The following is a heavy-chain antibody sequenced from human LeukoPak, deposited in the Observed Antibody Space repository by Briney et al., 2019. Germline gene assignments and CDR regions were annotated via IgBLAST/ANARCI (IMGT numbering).Heavy chain of an antibody. V-gene: IGHV3-53*04. J-gene: IGHJ4*02. D-gene: IGHD6-19*01. CDR1: GFTVSSNY. CDR2: VYSGGST. CDR3: ARGSIAVAGTEDY. Sequence: PGGSLRLSCAASGFTVSSNYMSWVRQAPGKGLEWVSVVYSGGSTYYADSVKGRFTISRHNPKNTLYLQMNSLRAEDTAAYYCARGSIAVAGTEDYWGQGTLVTVSS.